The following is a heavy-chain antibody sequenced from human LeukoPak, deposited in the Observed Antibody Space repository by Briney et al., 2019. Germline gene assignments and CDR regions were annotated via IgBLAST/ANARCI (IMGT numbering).Heavy chain of an antibody. CDR1: GFTFSNYA. V-gene: IGHV3-23*01. J-gene: IGHJ4*02. CDR3: AKDRNYYDSSGYYYGDY. D-gene: IGHD3-22*01. Sequence: GGSLRLSCAASGFTFSNYAMRWVRQAPGKGLEWVSGISGSGDSTYYADSVKGRFTISRDNSKNTLYLQMNSLRAEDTAIYYCAKDRNYYDSSGYYYGDYWGQGTLVTVSS. CDR2: ISGSGDST.